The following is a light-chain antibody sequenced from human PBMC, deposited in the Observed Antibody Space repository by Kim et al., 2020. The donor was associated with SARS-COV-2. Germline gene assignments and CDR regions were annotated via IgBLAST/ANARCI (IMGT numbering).Light chain of an antibody. V-gene: IGLV3-19*01. Sequence: VALSQTVRITCQGDSLRSYYATWHQLTPAQATILVIYGNNNRPAGIPDRFSGYSSGNTASLTITGTPAGDEADYYCNSRDSNDNVVFGGGTQLTVL. J-gene: IGLJ2*01. CDR3: NSRDSNDNVV. CDR2: GNN. CDR1: SLRSYY.